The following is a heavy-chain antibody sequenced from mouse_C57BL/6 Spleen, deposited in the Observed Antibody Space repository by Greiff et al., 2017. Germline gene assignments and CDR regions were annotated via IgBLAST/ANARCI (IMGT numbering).Heavy chain of an antibody. D-gene: IGHD2-4*01. V-gene: IGHV1-19*01. CDR1: GYTFTDYY. CDR2: INPYNGGT. CDR3: ARWSNYDYPWYFDV. Sequence: EVQLQQSGPVLVKPGASVKMSCKASGYTFTDYYMNWVKQSHGKSLEWIGVINPYNGGTSYNQKFKGKATLTVDKSSSTAYMELNSLTSEDSAVYYWARWSNYDYPWYFDVWGTGTTVTVSS. J-gene: IGHJ1*03.